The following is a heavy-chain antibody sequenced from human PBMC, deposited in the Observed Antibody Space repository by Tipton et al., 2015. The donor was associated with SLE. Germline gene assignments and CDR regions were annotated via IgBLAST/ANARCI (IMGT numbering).Heavy chain of an antibody. CDR3: ARDLYITGTTEGFDY. V-gene: IGHV3-7*01. J-gene: IGHJ4*02. D-gene: IGHD1-20*01. Sequence: SLRLSCAASGFTFSSYWMSWVRQAPGKGLEWVANINQDGSEKYYVDSVKGRSTISRDNAKNSLYLQMNSLRAEDTAVYYCARDLYITGTTEGFDYWGQGTLVTVSS. CDR2: INQDGSEK. CDR1: GFTFSSYW.